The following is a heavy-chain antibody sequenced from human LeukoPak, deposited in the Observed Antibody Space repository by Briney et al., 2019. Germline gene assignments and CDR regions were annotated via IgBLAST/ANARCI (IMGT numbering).Heavy chain of an antibody. D-gene: IGHD3-10*01. CDR3: ASRSGSFSDALDI. CDR2: VFDSGIT. Sequence: PSETLSLTCTVSGGSMTSFYWNWIRQPPGKGLEWIGRVFDSGITNYSPSLKSRVTMSVDTSKNQFSLKLSSVTAADTAVYYCASRSGSFSDALDIWGQGTLVTVSS. J-gene: IGHJ3*02. V-gene: IGHV4-4*07. CDR1: GGSMTSFY.